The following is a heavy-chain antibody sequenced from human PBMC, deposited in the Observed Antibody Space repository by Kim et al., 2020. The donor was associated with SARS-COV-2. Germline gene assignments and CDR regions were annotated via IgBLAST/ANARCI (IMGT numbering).Heavy chain of an antibody. J-gene: IGHJ4*02. V-gene: IGHV4-59*01. D-gene: IGHD6-19*01. Sequence: PTLKSRVTISVDTSKNQFSLKLSSVTAADAAVYYCATRKYSGDWCWYYFDSWGQGTLVTVSS. CDR3: ATRKYSGDWCWYYFDS.